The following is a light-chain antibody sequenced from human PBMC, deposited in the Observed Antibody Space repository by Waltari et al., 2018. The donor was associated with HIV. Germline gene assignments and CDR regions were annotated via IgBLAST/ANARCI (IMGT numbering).Light chain of an antibody. CDR3: QQYYNWPPSWT. CDR1: QSVTTN. V-gene: IGKV3-15*01. J-gene: IGKJ1*01. CDR2: GAS. Sequence: EIVMTQSPATLSVSPGERATLSCRASQSVTTNLALYQQKPGQAPRVLIYGASTRASGIPARFSGSGSGTEFTLTISSLQPEDFAVYYCQQYYNWPPSWTFDQGTKVEIK.